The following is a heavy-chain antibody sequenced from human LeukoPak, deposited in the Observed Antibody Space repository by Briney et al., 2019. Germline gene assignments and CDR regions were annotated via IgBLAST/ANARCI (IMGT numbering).Heavy chain of an antibody. CDR1: GFTFDDYA. V-gene: IGHV3-43*02. CDR2: ISGDGGST. D-gene: IGHD3-3*01. J-gene: IGHJ4*02. CDR3: AKDAHSYYDFCSGSCDY. Sequence: PGGSLRLSCAASGFTFDDYAMHWVRQAPGKCLEWVSLISGDGGSTYYADSVKGRFTISRDNSKNSLYLQMNSLRTEDTALYYCAKDAHSYYDFCSGSCDYWGQGTLVTVSS.